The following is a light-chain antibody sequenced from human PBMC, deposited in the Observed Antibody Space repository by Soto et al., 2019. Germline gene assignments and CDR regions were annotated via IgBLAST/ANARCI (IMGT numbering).Light chain of an antibody. Sequence: DIVLTQSPGALSWSPGERATLSCRASQSVSSNYLAWYQQKPGQAPRLLIYGASTRATGVPDRFSGSGSGTDFTLTISRLEPEDFAVYYCQQYGSLSWTFGQGTEVDIK. J-gene: IGKJ1*01. CDR1: QSVSSNY. V-gene: IGKV3-20*01. CDR3: QQYGSLSWT. CDR2: GAS.